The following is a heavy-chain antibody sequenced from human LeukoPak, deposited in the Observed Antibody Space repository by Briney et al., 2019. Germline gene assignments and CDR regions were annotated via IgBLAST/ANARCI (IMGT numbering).Heavy chain of an antibody. CDR3: AKLPDDAFDI. CDR1: GFTFSNNY. J-gene: IGHJ3*02. Sequence: GGSLRLSCAASGFTFSNNYVYWVRQAPGKGLEWVAVISYDGSNKYYADSVKGRFTISRDNSKNTLYLQMNSLRAEDTAVYYCAKLPDDAFDIWGQGTMVTVSS. CDR2: ISYDGSNK. V-gene: IGHV3-30*18.